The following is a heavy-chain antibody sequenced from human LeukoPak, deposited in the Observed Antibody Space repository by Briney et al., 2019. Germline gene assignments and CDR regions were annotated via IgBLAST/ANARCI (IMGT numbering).Heavy chain of an antibody. J-gene: IGHJ4*02. CDR2: INHSGST. Sequence: PSETLSLTCAVYGGSFSGYYWSWIRQPPGKGLEWIGEINHSGSTNYNPSLKSRVTISVDTSKNQFSLKLSSVTAADTAVYYCARLAYDYVWGSYRFLNYFDYWGQGTLVTVSS. CDR1: GGSFSGYY. D-gene: IGHD3-16*02. V-gene: IGHV4-34*01. CDR3: ARLAYDYVWGSYRFLNYFDY.